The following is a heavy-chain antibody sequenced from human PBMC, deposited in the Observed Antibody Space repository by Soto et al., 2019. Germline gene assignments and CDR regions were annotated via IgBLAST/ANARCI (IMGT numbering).Heavy chain of an antibody. Sequence: EVQLVESGGGLVQPGGSLTLSCAASGFSFSTYNMNWVRQAPGRGLEWVSYISGSGSGRSGTVYYADSVKGRFTISRDDAKFSLFLQMNGLRDEDTAVYYCACGSYSLTNYWGQGTLVTVSS. CDR2: ISGSGSGRSGTV. D-gene: IGHD1-26*01. CDR1: GFSFSTYN. CDR3: ACGSYSLTNY. J-gene: IGHJ4*02. V-gene: IGHV3-48*02.